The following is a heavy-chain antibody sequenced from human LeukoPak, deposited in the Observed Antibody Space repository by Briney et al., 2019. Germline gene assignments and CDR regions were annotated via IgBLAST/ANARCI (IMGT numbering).Heavy chain of an antibody. J-gene: IGHJ3*02. CDR1: GGSISSSSYY. Sequence: SETLSLTCTVSGGSISSSSYYWGWIRQPPGKGLEWIGSIYYSGSTYYNPSLKSRLTISVDTSKNQFSLKLSSVTAADTAVYYCASRNYYGSGSYHHAFDIWGQGTMVTVSS. CDR3: ASRNYYGSGSYHHAFDI. V-gene: IGHV4-39*01. D-gene: IGHD3-10*01. CDR2: IYYSGST.